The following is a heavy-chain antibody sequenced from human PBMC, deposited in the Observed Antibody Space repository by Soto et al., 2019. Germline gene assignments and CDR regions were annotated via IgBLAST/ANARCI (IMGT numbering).Heavy chain of an antibody. J-gene: IGHJ4*02. CDR1: GYTFTGYY. CDR2: INPNSGGT. D-gene: IGHD6-13*01. V-gene: IGHV1-2*04. Sequence: ASVKVSCKASGYTFTGYYMHWVRQAPGQGLEWMGWINPNSGGTNYAQKFQGWVTMTRDTSISTAYMELSRLRSDDTAVYYCAMGLPNSSWPIFDYWGQGTLVTVSS. CDR3: AMGLPNSSWPIFDY.